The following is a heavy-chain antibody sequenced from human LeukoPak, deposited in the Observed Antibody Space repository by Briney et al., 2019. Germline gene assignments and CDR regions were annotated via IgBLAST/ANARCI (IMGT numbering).Heavy chain of an antibody. CDR3: ARDGYSSGNDAFDI. CDR1: GGTFSSYA. CDR2: IIPIFGTA. D-gene: IGHD6-19*01. J-gene: IGHJ3*02. Sequence: SVKVYCKASGGTFSSYAISWARQAPGQGLEWMGRIIPIFGTANYAQKFQGRVTISTDESTSTAYMELSSLRSEDTAVYYCARDGYSSGNDAFDIWGQGTMVTVSS. V-gene: IGHV1-69*05.